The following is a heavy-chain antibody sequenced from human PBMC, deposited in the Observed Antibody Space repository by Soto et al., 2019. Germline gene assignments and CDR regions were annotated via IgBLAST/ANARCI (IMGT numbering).Heavy chain of an antibody. V-gene: IGHV1-18*01. CDR1: GYTFTSYG. D-gene: IGHD1-7*01. Sequence: VASVKVSCKASGYTFTSYGISWVRQAPGQGLEWMGWISAYNGNTNYAQKLQGRVTMTTDTSTSTAYMELRSLRSDDTAVYYCARSYETGSTVTNWFDPWGQGTLVTVSS. CDR3: ARSYETGSTVTNWFDP. J-gene: IGHJ5*02. CDR2: ISAYNGNT.